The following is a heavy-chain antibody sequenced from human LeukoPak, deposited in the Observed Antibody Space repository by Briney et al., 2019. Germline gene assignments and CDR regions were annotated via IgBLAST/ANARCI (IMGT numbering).Heavy chain of an antibody. CDR1: GGSISSYC. D-gene: IGHD3-22*01. CDR3: ARNDYYDSSGYYPFDY. V-gene: IGHV4-59*08. Sequence: SETLSLTCTVSGGSISSYCWSWIRQPPGKGLEWIGYIYYSGSTNYNPSLKSRVTISVDTSKNQFSLKLSSVTAADTAVYYCARNDYYDSSGYYPFDYWGQGTLVTVSS. CDR2: IYYSGST. J-gene: IGHJ4*02.